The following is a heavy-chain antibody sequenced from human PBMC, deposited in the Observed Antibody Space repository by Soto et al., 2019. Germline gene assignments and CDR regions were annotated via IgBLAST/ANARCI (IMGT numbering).Heavy chain of an antibody. D-gene: IGHD6-19*01. CDR1: GFTFSSYA. J-gene: IGHJ4*02. CDR2: ITLSGGTR. Sequence: EVQLLESGGGLVQPGGSLRLSCAPSGFTFSSYAMNWVRQAPGKGLEWVAAITLSGGTRYYTDSVKGRFTISRDNSKNTLYLQMNCLRAEDTAIYYCAKGPLGAVAGTERYFDSWGQGTLVTVSS. CDR3: AKGPLGAVAGTERYFDS. V-gene: IGHV3-23*01.